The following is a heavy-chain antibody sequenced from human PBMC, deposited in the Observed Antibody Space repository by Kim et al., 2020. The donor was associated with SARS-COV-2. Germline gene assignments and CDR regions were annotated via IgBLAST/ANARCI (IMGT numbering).Heavy chain of an antibody. D-gene: IGHD2-15*01. CDR3: ARHADIVVVLAANPAFDY. CDR2: IYSSGST. CDR1: GGSISSSSYY. V-gene: IGHV4-39*01. J-gene: IGHJ4*02. Sequence: SETLSLTCTVSGGSISSSSYYWGWIRQPPGKGLEWIGRIYSSGSTYYNPSLKSRVTISVDTSKNQFSLKLSSVTAADTAVYYFARHADIVVVLAANPAFDYWGQGTLVTVSS.